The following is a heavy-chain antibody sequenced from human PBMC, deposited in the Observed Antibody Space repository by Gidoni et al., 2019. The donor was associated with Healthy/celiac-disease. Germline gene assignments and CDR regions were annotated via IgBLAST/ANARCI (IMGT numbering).Heavy chain of an antibody. CDR1: GFTFSSYS. D-gene: IGHD2-15*01. CDR3: ARVEYCSGGSCYSHAFDI. V-gene: IGHV3-21*01. CDR2: ISSSSSYI. J-gene: IGHJ3*02. Sequence: EVQLVESGGGLVKPGGSLRLSCAASGFTFSSYSMNWVRQAPGKGLEWVSSISSSSSYIYYEDSVKGRFTISRDNAKNSLYLQMNSLRAEDTAVYYCARVEYCSGGSCYSHAFDIWGQGTMVTVSS.